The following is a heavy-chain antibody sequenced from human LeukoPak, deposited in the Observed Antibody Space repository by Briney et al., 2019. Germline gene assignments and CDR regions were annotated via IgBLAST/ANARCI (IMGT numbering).Heavy chain of an antibody. J-gene: IGHJ4*02. CDR3: AKDNSYDSSGYYPPSFDY. CDR2: ISGSGGST. D-gene: IGHD3-22*01. Sequence: GGSLRLSCAASGFTFSSYAMSWVRQAPGKGLEWVSAISGSGGSTYYADPVKGRFTISRDNSKNTLYLQMNSLRAEDTAVYYCAKDNSYDSSGYYPPSFDYWGQGTLVTVSS. V-gene: IGHV3-23*01. CDR1: GFTFSSYA.